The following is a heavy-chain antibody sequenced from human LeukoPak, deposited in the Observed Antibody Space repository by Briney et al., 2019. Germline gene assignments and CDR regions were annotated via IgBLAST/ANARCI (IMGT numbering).Heavy chain of an antibody. CDR2: IYYSGGT. CDR3: ARAYFSSSSCYFDY. D-gene: IGHD2-15*01. J-gene: IGHJ4*02. V-gene: IGHV4-39*01. Sequence: KASETLSLTCTASGGSISSSGFYWGWIRQPPGKGLEWIGTIYYSGGTYYNPSLKSRVTISVDTSKNQFSLKLSSVTAADTAVYFCARAYFSSSSCYFDYWGQGTLVTVSS. CDR1: GGSISSSGFY.